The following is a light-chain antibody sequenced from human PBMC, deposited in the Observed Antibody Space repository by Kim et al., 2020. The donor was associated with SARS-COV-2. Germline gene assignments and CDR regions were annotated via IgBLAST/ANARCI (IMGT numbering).Light chain of an antibody. Sequence: PGERAPHSCRASQSVSSNLAWYQQKPGQAPRLLIYGASTRATGIPARFSGSGSGKEFTLTISSLQSEDFAVYYCQQYNNWPLYTFGQGTKLEIK. V-gene: IGKV3-15*01. CDR2: GAS. CDR3: QQYNNWPLYT. J-gene: IGKJ2*01. CDR1: QSVSSN.